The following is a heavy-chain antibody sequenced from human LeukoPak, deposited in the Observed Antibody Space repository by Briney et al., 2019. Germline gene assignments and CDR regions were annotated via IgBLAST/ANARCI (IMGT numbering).Heavy chain of an antibody. CDR2: IYYSGST. D-gene: IGHD1-7*01. CDR3: AREELQDVYRYYDDAFDI. CDR1: GGSISSSSYY. Sequence: SGTLSLTCTVSGGSISSSSYYWGWIRQPPGKGLEWIGSIYYSGSTYYNPSLKSRVTISVDTSKNQFSLKLSSVTAADTAVYYCAREELQDVYRYYDDAFDIWGQGTMVTVSS. V-gene: IGHV4-39*07. J-gene: IGHJ3*02.